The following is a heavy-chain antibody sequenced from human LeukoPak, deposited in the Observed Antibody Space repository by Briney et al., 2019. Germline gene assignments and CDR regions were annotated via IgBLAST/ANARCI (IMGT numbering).Heavy chain of an antibody. V-gene: IGHV3-7*01. Sequence: PGGSLRLSCAASGFTFSSYWMSWVRQAPGKELEWVANIKQDGSEKYYVDSVKGRFTISRDNAKNSLYLQMNSLRAEDTAVYYCARVEGAPRDYYGMDVWGQGTTVTVSS. J-gene: IGHJ6*02. D-gene: IGHD1-1*01. CDR3: ARVEGAPRDYYGMDV. CDR1: GFTFSSYW. CDR2: IKQDGSEK.